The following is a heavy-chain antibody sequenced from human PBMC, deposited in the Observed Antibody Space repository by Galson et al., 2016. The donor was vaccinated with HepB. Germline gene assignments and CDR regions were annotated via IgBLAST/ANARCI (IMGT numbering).Heavy chain of an antibody. CDR3: ARVNVVVGGDAFDI. D-gene: IGHD2-15*01. CDR2: IYHSGST. Sequence: TLSLTCVVSGGSISSAGYSWSWIRQPPGKGLEWIGYIYHSGSTYYNPSLKSRVSISGDRSKNQFSLKLSSVTAADTAVYYCARVNVVVGGDAFDIWGQGTMVTVSS. V-gene: IGHV4-30-2*01. J-gene: IGHJ3*02. CDR1: GGSISSAGYS.